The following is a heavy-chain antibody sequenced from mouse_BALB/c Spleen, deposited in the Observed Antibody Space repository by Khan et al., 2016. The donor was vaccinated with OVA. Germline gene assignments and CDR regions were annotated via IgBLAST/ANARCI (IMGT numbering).Heavy chain of an antibody. J-gene: IGHJ4*01. CDR1: GYTFTDYS. V-gene: IGHV9-2-1*01. Sequence: QIQLVQSGPELKKPGETVKISCKASGYTFTDYSMHWVKQAPGKGLKWMGWINTETGEPTYADDFKGRFAFSLETSSSTAYLQINNLKNADTATYFCARGGSSYAMNYWGQGTSVTVSS. CDR3: ARGGSSYAMNY. CDR2: INTETGEP.